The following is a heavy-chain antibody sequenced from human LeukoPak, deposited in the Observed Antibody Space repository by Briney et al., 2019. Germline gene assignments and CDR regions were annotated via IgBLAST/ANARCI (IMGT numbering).Heavy chain of an antibody. J-gene: IGHJ4*02. Sequence: SQTLSLTCTVSGGSISSGSYYWSWIRQPAGKGLEWIGRIYTSGSTDYNPSLKSRVTISVDTSKNQFSLKLSSVTAADTAVCYCARGSRGYEYYFDYWGQGTLVTVSS. CDR1: GGSISSGSYY. CDR3: ARGSRGYEYYFDY. CDR2: IYTSGST. V-gene: IGHV4-61*02. D-gene: IGHD2-15*01.